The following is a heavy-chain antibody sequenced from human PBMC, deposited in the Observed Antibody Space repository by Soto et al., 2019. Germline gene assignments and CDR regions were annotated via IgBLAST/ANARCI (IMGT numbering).Heavy chain of an antibody. V-gene: IGHV4-31*02. D-gene: IGHD3-16*01. Sequence: DLEWLGDIYYSGSTYYNPSLKSRVTISVDTSKNQFSLKLHSVTAADPAVYYYARGLSMITFGGVIAPWGQGTLVTVSA. CDR3: ARGLSMITFGGVIAP. J-gene: IGHJ5*02. CDR2: IYYSGST.